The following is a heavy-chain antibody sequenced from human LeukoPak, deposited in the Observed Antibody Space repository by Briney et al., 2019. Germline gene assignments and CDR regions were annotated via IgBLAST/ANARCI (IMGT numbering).Heavy chain of an antibody. Sequence: GGSLRLPCAASGFTFSSHWMHCVRQAPGKGLVWVSRINSDGSSTIYADSVKGRFTISRDNAKNTLYLQMNSLRAEDTAVYYCAREGYSSGWYYFDYWGQGTLVTVSS. CDR1: GFTFSSHW. J-gene: IGHJ4*02. CDR2: INSDGSST. D-gene: IGHD6-19*01. CDR3: AREGYSSGWYYFDY. V-gene: IGHV3-74*01.